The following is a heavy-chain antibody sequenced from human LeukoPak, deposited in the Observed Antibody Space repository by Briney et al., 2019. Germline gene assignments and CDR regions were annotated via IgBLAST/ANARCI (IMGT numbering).Heavy chain of an antibody. CDR2: ISSSSSTI. V-gene: IGHV3-48*01. CDR3: ARVLVVYDFWSGHQHTPNYGEDY. CDR1: GFTFSSYS. J-gene: IGHJ4*02. Sequence: GGSLRLSCAASGFTFSSYSMNWVRQAPGKGLEWLSYISSSSSTIYYADSVKGRFTISRDNAKNSLYLQMNSLRAEDTAVYYCARVLVVYDFWSGHQHTPNYGEDYWGQGTLVTVSS. D-gene: IGHD3-3*01.